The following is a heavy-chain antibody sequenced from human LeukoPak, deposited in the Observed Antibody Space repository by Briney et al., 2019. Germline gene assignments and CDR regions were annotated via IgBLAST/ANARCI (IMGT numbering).Heavy chain of an antibody. CDR1: GFTFSSYS. J-gene: IGHJ4*02. Sequence: GGSLRLSCAASGFTFSSYSMNWVRQAPGKGLEWVSYISSSSSTIYYADSVKGRFTISRDNAKNSLYLQMNSLRAEDTAVYYCARAGGILTGYSYYFDYWGQGTLVTVSS. CDR2: ISSSSSTI. CDR3: ARAGGILTGYSYYFDY. D-gene: IGHD3-9*01. V-gene: IGHV3-48*04.